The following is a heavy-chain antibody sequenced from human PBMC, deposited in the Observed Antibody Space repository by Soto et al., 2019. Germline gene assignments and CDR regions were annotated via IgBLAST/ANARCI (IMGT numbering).Heavy chain of an antibody. J-gene: IGHJ6*02. CDR3: ASFELELSNYGMDV. V-gene: IGHV4-30-2*01. D-gene: IGHD1-7*01. Sequence: QLQLQESGSGLVKPSQTLSLTCAVSGGSISSGGYSWSWIRQPPGKGLEWIGYLYHSGSTYYNPSLKSRVTISVDRSKNQFSLKLSSVTAADTAVYYCASFELELSNYGMDVWGQGTTVTVSS. CDR2: LYHSGST. CDR1: GGSISSGGYS.